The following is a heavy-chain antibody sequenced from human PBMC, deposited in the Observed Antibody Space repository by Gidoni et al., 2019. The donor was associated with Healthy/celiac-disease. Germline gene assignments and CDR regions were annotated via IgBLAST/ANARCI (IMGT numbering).Heavy chain of an antibody. CDR2: IYSVGST. D-gene: IGHD2-2*01. J-gene: IGHJ5*02. V-gene: IGHV3-66*02. CDR3: ARGVPEYQLLSRFDP. Sequence: EVQLVESGGGLVQPGGSLRLSCAASGFTVSSNYMSWVRQAPGKGLEWVSVIYSVGSTYYADSVKGRFTISRDNSKNTLYLQMNSLRAEDTAVYYCARGVPEYQLLSRFDPWGQGTLVTVSS. CDR1: GFTVSSNY.